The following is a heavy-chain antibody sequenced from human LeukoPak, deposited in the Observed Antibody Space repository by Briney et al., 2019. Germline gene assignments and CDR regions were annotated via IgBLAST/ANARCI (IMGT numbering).Heavy chain of an antibody. CDR2: ISSSSSYI. Sequence: GGSLRLSCAPSGFTFSSYSMNWVRQAPGKGLEWVSSISSSSSYIYYADSVKGRFTISRDNAKNSLYLQMNSLRAEDTAVYYCARDLRDYGDYVGGTFDYWGQGTLVTVSS. V-gene: IGHV3-21*01. CDR3: ARDLRDYGDYVGGTFDY. D-gene: IGHD4-17*01. CDR1: GFTFSSYS. J-gene: IGHJ4*02.